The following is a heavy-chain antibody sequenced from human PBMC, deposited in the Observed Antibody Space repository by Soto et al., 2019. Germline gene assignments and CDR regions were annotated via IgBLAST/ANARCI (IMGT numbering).Heavy chain of an antibody. D-gene: IGHD3-22*01. V-gene: IGHV3-23*01. Sequence: EVQLLESGGGLEQRGGSLRLSCAASGFTFSSYAMSWVRQAPGKGLEWVSAISDSGDKTYYADSVKGRFTVSRDNSKNTLYLQMNSLRAEDTAVYFCAKDPNDYDSSAYYVDYWGRGNLVTVSS. CDR1: GFTFSSYA. J-gene: IGHJ4*02. CDR2: ISDSGDKT. CDR3: AKDPNDYDSSAYYVDY.